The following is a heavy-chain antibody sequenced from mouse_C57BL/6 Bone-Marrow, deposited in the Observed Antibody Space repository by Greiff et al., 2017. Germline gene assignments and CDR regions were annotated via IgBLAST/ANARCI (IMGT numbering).Heavy chain of an antibody. CDR2: ISPGSGYI. CDR1: GYTFTSYT. D-gene: IGHD2-1*01. V-gene: IGHV1-7*01. CDR3: ARGGYDGSPAYFAD. Sequence: VQVLQSGAELAKPGASVKLSCKASGYTFTSYTMHWVKQRPGQGLEWIGYISPGSGYIKYNQKFKDQATLTADKSSSTGYMQLSRLTYEDSAVYYCARGGYDGSPAYFADWGKGTLVTVSA. J-gene: IGHJ3*01.